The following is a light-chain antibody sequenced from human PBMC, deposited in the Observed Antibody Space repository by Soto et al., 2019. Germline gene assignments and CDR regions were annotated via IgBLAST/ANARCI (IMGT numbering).Light chain of an antibody. V-gene: IGKV3-20*01. Sequence: EIVLTQSPGTLSLSPGERATLSCRASQSVSSSYLAWYQQKPGQAPRLLIYGASSRATGIPDRFSGSGSGTDFTLTICRLEPEDFAVYYCQQYSSSPVTFGQGTKVEIK. CDR3: QQYSSSPVT. CDR1: QSVSSSY. J-gene: IGKJ1*01. CDR2: GAS.